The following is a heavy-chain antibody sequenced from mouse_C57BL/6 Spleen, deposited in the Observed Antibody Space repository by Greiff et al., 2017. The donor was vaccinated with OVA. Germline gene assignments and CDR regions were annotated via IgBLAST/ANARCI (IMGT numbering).Heavy chain of an antibody. CDR3: AREGRDGYFFDY. CDR1: GYTFPSYW. CDR2: IYPSDSET. J-gene: IGHJ2*01. V-gene: IGHV1-61*01. D-gene: IGHD2-3*01. Sequence: QVQLQQPGAELVRPGSSVKLSCKASGYTFPSYWMDWVKQRPGQGLEWIGNIYPSDSETHYNQKFKDKATLTVDNSSSTAYMQLSSLTSEDSAVYYCAREGRDGYFFDYWGQGTTLTVSS.